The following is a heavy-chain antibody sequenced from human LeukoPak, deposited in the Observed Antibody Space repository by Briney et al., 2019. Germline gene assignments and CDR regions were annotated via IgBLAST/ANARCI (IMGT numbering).Heavy chain of an antibody. J-gene: IGHJ3*02. V-gene: IGHV1-2*04. D-gene: IGHD1-26*01. Sequence: ASVKVSCKASGYTFTGYYMHWVRQAPGQGLEWMGWINPNSGGTNYAQKFQGWVTMTRDTSISTAYMELSRLRSDDTAVYYCARVEWELLRAFDIWGQGTMVTVSS. CDR2: INPNSGGT. CDR1: GYTFTGYY. CDR3: ARVEWELLRAFDI.